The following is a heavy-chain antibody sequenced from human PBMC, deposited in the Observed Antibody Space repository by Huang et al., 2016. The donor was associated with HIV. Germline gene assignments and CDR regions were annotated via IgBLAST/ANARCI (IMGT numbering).Heavy chain of an antibody. CDR1: GFTFGSAA. Sequence: EVQLLEYGGGLAQTGGSLRLTCTASGFTFGSAALNWVRQGIGEGLEVVSGTTGSGGSTYYANSVEGRFTISRDNSKNTLYLQMNSLRAEDTALYYCAKHLGGRRGFTFIVLFGAFDMWGQGTMVTVSS. J-gene: IGHJ3*02. CDR3: AKHLGGRRGFTFIVLFGAFDM. CDR2: TTGSGGST. V-gene: IGHV3-23*01. D-gene: IGHD3-22*01.